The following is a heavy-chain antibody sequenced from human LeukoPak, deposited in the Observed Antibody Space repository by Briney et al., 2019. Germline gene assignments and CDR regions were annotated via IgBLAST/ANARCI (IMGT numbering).Heavy chain of an antibody. CDR3: ARAGYDSSGYYSY. V-gene: IGHV1-46*01. CDR1: GYIFTNYY. J-gene: IGHJ4*02. Sequence: ASVKVSCKASGYIFTNYYMHWVRQAPGQGLEWMGIINPSGGSTTYAQKFQGRVTMTRDTSTSIVYMEVSSLRSEDTAVYYCARAGYDSSGYYSYWGQGTLVTVSS. D-gene: IGHD3-22*01. CDR2: INPSGGST.